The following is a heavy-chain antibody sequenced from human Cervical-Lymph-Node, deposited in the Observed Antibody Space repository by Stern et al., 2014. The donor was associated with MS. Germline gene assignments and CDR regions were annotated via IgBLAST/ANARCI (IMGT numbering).Heavy chain of an antibody. Sequence: QVQLGQSGAEVKKPGSSVKVSCKASGGTFSSYAISWVRQAPGQGLEWMGGIIPIFGTANYAQKFQGRVTITADESTSTAYMELSSLRSEDTALYYCAVHCSGGSCYSGFNFARFDPWGQGTLVTVSS. CDR2: IIPIFGTA. CDR3: AVHCSGGSCYSGFNFARFDP. D-gene: IGHD2-15*01. J-gene: IGHJ5*02. V-gene: IGHV1-69*01. CDR1: GGTFSSYA.